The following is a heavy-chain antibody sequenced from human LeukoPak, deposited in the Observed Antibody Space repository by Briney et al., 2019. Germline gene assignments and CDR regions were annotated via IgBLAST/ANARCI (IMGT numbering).Heavy chain of an antibody. D-gene: IGHD6-19*01. CDR3: AKSTRNSGWTFVGSY. V-gene: IGHV3-23*01. Sequence: AVSLRLSCAASGFTFSNDAVSWVRQAPGKGLEGVSAISCSGGSTSYADSGKGRFTISRDNSKNTLYLQKNSLRAEDMALYYCAKSTRNSGWTFVGSYWGQGTLVTVSS. CDR2: ISCSGGST. J-gene: IGHJ4*02. CDR1: GFTFSNDA.